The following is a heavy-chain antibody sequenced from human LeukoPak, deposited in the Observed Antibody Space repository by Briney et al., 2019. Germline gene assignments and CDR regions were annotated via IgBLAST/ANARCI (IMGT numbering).Heavy chain of an antibody. CDR2: IYYSGST. D-gene: IGHD2-2*01. CDR3: AREPAATQTLDY. J-gene: IGHJ4*02. V-gene: IGHV4-30-4*01. CDR1: GGSISSYY. Sequence: PSETLSLTCTVSGGSISSYYWSWIRQPPGKGLEWIGYIYYSGSTYYNPSLKSRVTISVDTSKNQFSLKLSSVTAADTAVYYCAREPAATQTLDYWGQGTLVTVSS.